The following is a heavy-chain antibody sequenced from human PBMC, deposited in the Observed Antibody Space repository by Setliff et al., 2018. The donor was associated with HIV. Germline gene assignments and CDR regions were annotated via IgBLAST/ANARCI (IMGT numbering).Heavy chain of an antibody. Sequence: GASVKVSCKASGNSFHSYAFSWVRQAPGQGLEWMGGLIPIVDITKSTQKFRDRVTFTADESTKTAQMELSGLTFEDTAVYYCAKGPNFEDAFDIWGQGTVVTVSS. D-gene: IGHD2-8*01. CDR3: AKGPNFEDAFDI. V-gene: IGHV1-69*10. CDR1: GNSFHSYA. J-gene: IGHJ3*02. CDR2: LIPIVDIT.